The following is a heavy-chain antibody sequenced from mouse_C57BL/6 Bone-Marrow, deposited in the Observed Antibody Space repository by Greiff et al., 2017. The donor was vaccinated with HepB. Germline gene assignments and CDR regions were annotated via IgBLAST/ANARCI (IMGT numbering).Heavy chain of an antibody. CDR3: AREAPITTVPFAY. CDR1: GYSFTGYY. V-gene: IGHV1-42*01. Sequence: EVQLQESGPELVKPGASVKISCKASGYSFTGYYMNWVKQSPEKSLEWIGEINPSTGGTTYNQKFKAKATLTVDKSSSTAYMQLKSLTSEDSAVYYCAREAPITTVPFAYWGQGTLVTVSA. J-gene: IGHJ3*01. CDR2: INPSTGGT. D-gene: IGHD1-1*01.